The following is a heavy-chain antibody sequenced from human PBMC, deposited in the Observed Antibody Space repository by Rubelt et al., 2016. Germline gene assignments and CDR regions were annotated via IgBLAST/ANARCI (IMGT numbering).Heavy chain of an antibody. CDR3: ARGGSSGWSDEYYYYYGMDV. D-gene: IGHD6-19*01. V-gene: IGHV3-48*01. J-gene: IGHJ6*02. Sequence: GKGLEWVSYISSSSSTIYYADSVKGRFTISRDNAKNSLYLQMNSLRAEDTAVYYCARGGSSGWSDEYYYYYGMDVWGQGTTVTVSS. CDR2: ISSSSSTI.